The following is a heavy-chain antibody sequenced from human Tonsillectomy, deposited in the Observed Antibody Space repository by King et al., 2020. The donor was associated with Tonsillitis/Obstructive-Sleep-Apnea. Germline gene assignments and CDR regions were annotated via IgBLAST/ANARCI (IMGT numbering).Heavy chain of an antibody. CDR3: TRGSGGFDY. CDR1: GFTFGDYP. Sequence: LQLVQSGRGLVQPGRSLRLSCKASGFTFGDYPMNWVRQAPGKGLKWVGFIRSKAYGGTTEYAASVKGRFTISRDDSKSIAYLQMNSLKTEDTAVYYCTRGSGGFDYWGQGALVTVSS. D-gene: IGHD2-15*01. V-gene: IGHV3-49*04. CDR2: IRSKAYGGTT. J-gene: IGHJ4*02.